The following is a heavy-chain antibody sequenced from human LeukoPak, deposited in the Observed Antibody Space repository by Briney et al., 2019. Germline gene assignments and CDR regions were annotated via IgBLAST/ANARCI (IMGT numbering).Heavy chain of an antibody. J-gene: IGHJ3*02. V-gene: IGHV3-48*01. CDR1: GFTFSSYS. CDR2: ISSSSSTI. D-gene: IGHD6-19*01. CDR3: AGTTVAGITFDI. Sequence: PGGSLRLSCAASGFTFSSYSMNWVRQAPGKGLEWVSYISSSSSTIYYADSVKGRFTISRDSAKNSLYLQMNSLRAEDTAVYYCAGTTVAGITFDIWGQGTMVTVSS.